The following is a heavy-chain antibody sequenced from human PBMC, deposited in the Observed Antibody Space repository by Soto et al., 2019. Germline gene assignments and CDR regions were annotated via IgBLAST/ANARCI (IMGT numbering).Heavy chain of an antibody. D-gene: IGHD5-12*01. CDR3: AKDRDIVATLNWFDP. J-gene: IGHJ5*02. CDR2: ISGSGGST. V-gene: IGHV3-23*01. CDR1: GFTFSSYA. Sequence: PGGSLRLSCAASGFTFSSYAMSGVRQEPGKGLEWVSAISGSGGSTYYADSVKGRFTISRDNSKNTLYLQMNSLRAEDTAVYYCAKDRDIVATLNWFDPWGQGTLVTVSS.